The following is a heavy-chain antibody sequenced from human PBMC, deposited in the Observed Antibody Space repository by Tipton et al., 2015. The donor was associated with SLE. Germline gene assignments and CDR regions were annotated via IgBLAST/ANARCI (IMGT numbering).Heavy chain of an antibody. CDR3: ARLVSWPYYFDY. CDR2: VYYTGNT. D-gene: IGHD6-13*01. V-gene: IGHV4-39*07. CDR1: GGSISSGRSY. Sequence: TLSLTCTVSGGSISSGRSYWSWIRQPAGKGLEWVGTVYYTGNTFYNPSLKSRVTISVDTSKNQFSLKLSSVTAADTAVYYCARLVSWPYYFDYWGQGTLVTVSS. J-gene: IGHJ4*02.